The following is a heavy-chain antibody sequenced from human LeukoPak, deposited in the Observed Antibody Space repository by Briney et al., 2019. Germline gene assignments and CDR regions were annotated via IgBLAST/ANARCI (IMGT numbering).Heavy chain of an antibody. CDR3: TWLTTQFDIY. CDR2: IRSKAYGGTT. D-gene: IGHD1-1*01. V-gene: IGHV3-49*03. CDR1: GFTFGDYA. Sequence: AGGSLRLSCTASGFTFGDYAMSWFRQAPGKGLEWVGFIRSKAYGGTTEYAASVKGRFTISRDDSKSIAYLQMNSLKTEDTAVCYCTWLTTQFDIYWGQGTLVTVSS. J-gene: IGHJ4*02.